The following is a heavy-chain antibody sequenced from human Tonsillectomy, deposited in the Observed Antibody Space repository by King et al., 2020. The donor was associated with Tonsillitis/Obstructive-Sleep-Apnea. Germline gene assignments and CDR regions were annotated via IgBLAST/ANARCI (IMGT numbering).Heavy chain of an antibody. J-gene: IGHJ4*02. V-gene: IGHV3-7*04. D-gene: IGHD6-25*01. CDR3: VRDWGVVEQRKCDY. CDR2: IKQDGSEK. Sequence: VQLVESGGGLVQPGGSLRLSCAASGFTFSSYWMSWVRQAPGKGLEWVANIKQDGSEKYYVDSVKGRFTISRDNAKNSLYLQMNSLRAEDTAVYYCVRDWGVVEQRKCDYWGQGTLVTVSS. CDR1: GFTFSSYW.